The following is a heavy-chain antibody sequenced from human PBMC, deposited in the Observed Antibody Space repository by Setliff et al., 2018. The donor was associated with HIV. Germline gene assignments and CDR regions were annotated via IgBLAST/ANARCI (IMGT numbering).Heavy chain of an antibody. CDR1: GGTFNNDA. Sequence: ASVKVSCKASGGTFNNDAISWVRQAPGQGLEWMGGIVPVLGITNYSPKFQGRVTITTDESTTTAYMDLRSLSFDDMAVYYCVRLTADRTNYYYYMDVWGKGTTVTVSS. CDR3: VRLTADRTNYYYYMDV. V-gene: IGHV1-69*10. J-gene: IGHJ6*03. CDR2: IVPVLGIT. D-gene: IGHD2-8*01.